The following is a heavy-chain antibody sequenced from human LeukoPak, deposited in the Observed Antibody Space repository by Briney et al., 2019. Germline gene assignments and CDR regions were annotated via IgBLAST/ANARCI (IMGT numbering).Heavy chain of an antibody. CDR1: GGSISSYY. Sequence: SETLSLTCTVSGGSISSYYWSWIRQPPGKGLEWIGYIYYSGSTNYNPSLKSRVTISVDTSRNQFSLKLSSVTAADTAVYYCAGVLVVVPAAMREYYYYMDVWGKGTTVTVSS. CDR3: AGVLVVVPAAMREYYYYMDV. D-gene: IGHD2-2*01. J-gene: IGHJ6*03. CDR2: IYYSGST. V-gene: IGHV4-59*01.